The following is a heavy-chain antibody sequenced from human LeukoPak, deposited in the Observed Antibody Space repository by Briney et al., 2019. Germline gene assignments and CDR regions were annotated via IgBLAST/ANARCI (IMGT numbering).Heavy chain of an antibody. V-gene: IGHV3-74*03. Sequence: GGSLRLSCAASGFTFSGYWMHWVRQAPGKGLVWVSRINPDGTTTTYADSVRGRFNISRDNARNTLYLQMNSLRAEDTAVYYCAKDRRDYGDYVGYWGQGTLVTVSS. CDR3: AKDRRDYGDYVGY. CDR1: GFTFSGYW. CDR2: INPDGTTT. D-gene: IGHD4-17*01. J-gene: IGHJ4*02.